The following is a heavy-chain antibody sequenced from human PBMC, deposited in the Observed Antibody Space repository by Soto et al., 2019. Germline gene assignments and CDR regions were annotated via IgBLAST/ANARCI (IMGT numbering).Heavy chain of an antibody. V-gene: IGHV4-39*01. Sequence: TLSLTCTVSGGSISSSNSFWGWIRQPPGKGLEWIGTIYYSGSTYYNPSLKSRVTISVDTSKNQFSLKLSSVTAADPACYYCARGRGIAAAGTRYKDVFDIWGQGTMVTVS. D-gene: IGHD6-13*01. CDR3: ARGRGIAAAGTRYKDVFDI. J-gene: IGHJ3*02. CDR2: IYYSGST. CDR1: GGSISSSNSF.